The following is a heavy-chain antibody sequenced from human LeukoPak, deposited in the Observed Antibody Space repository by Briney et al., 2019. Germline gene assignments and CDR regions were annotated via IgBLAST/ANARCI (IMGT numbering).Heavy chain of an antibody. CDR1: GGTFSSYA. D-gene: IGHD3-22*01. V-gene: IGHV1-69*04. CDR2: IIPILGIA. Sequence: GASVKVSCKGSGGTFSSYAISWVRQAPGQGLEWMGRIIPILGIANYAQKFQGRVTITADKSTSTAYMELSSLRSEDTAVYYCARDGLNTYYYDSSGSPGGYYGMDVWGQGTTVTVSS. CDR3: ARDGLNTYYYDSSGSPGGYYGMDV. J-gene: IGHJ6*02.